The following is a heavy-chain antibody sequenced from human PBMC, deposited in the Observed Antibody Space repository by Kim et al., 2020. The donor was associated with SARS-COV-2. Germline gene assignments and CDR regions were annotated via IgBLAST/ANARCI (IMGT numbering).Heavy chain of an antibody. D-gene: IGHD3-9*01. V-gene: IGHV4-34*01. CDR1: GGSFSGYY. J-gene: IGHJ5*02. CDR2: INHSGST. Sequence: SETLSLTCAVYGGSFSGYYWSWIRQPPGKGLEWIGEINHSGSTNYNPSLKSRVTISVDTSKNQFSLKLSSVTAADTAVYYCARVSVRYFDWSNKYNWFDPWGQGTLVTVSS. CDR3: ARVSVRYFDWSNKYNWFDP.